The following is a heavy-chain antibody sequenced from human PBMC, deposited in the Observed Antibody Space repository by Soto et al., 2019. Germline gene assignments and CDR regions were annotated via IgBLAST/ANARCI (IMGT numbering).Heavy chain of an antibody. Sequence: QVQLVQSGAEVKKPGSSVKVSCKASGGTFSSYTISWVRQAPGQGLEWMGRIIPILGIANYAQKFQGRVTITADKSTSTAYMELSSLRSEDTAVYYCAGGEREGYCSGGSCYSSEYFQHWGQGTLVTVSS. CDR1: GGTFSSYT. J-gene: IGHJ1*01. CDR3: AGGEREGYCSGGSCYSSEYFQH. D-gene: IGHD2-15*01. CDR2: IIPILGIA. V-gene: IGHV1-69*02.